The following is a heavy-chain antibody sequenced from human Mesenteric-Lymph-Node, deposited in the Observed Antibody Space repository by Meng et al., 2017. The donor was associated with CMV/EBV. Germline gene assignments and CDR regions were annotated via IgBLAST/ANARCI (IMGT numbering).Heavy chain of an antibody. V-gene: IGHV3-49*02. J-gene: IGHJ4*02. CDR3: TRVTSGWSDYDYLYFGY. Sequence: GESLKISCTASGFTLASYAISWVRQAPGKGLEWVGFIRSKAYSGTTEYAASVKGRIIISRDDSKSIAYLQMNSLKTEDTALYYCTRVTSGWSDYDYLYFGYWGQGTLVTVSS. CDR2: IRSKAYSGTT. CDR1: GFTLASYA. D-gene: IGHD5-12*01.